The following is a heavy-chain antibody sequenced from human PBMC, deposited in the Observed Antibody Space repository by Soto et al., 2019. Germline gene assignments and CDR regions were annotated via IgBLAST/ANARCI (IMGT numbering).Heavy chain of an antibody. V-gene: IGHV4-59*08. J-gene: IGHJ4*02. CDR3: ARHLGRASTSCYGY. D-gene: IGHD2-2*01. Sequence: SETLSLTCTVSGGSVSSHYWSWIRQPPGKGLEWIGYIYYSGNTNYNPSLKSRVSISVDTSKNQFSLTLSSVTAADTAVYYCARHLGRASTSCYGYWGRGTLVTVAS. CDR2: IYYSGNT. CDR1: GGSVSSHY.